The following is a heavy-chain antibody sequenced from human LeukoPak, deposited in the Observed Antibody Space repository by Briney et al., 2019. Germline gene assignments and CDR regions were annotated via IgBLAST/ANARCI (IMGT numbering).Heavy chain of an antibody. D-gene: IGHD6-6*01. V-gene: IGHV3-7*01. CDR1: GFTFSDYW. Sequence: PGGSLRLSCTASGFTFSDYWMTWVRQAPGKGPEWVANIKQDGSQRYYVDSVRGRFTISRDNAKNSLFLQMNGLRAEDTAVYCARRGGSSSRRSPIDYWGQGTLVTVSS. CDR2: IKQDGSQR. J-gene: IGHJ4*02. CDR3: ARRGGSSSRRSPIDY.